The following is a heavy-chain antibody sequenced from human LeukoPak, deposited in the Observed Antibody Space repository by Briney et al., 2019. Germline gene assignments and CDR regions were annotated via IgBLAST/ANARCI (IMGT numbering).Heavy chain of an antibody. CDR1: GFTFSSYE. Sequence: KSGGSLRLSCAASGFTFSSYEMNWVRQAPGKGLEWVSSVSSGSSYIYYADSVKGRFTISRDNAKNSLYLQMNSLRDEDTAVYYCARGVLGFDYWGQGTLVTVSS. J-gene: IGHJ4*02. CDR2: VSSGSSYI. CDR3: ARGVLGFDY. V-gene: IGHV3-21*01.